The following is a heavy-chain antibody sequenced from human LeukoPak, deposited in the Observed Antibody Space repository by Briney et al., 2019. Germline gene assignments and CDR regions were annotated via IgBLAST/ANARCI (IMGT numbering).Heavy chain of an antibody. CDR2: INTDGTST. Sequence: GGSLRLSCAASGFTFSSYWMHWVRQAPGKGLVWVSRINTDGTSTTYADSVKGRFTISRDNAKNTVDLQMNSLRGEDTAVYYCASDAGDCGGECPRWFDPWGQGTLVTVSS. CDR3: ASDAGDCGGECPRWFDP. J-gene: IGHJ5*02. V-gene: IGHV3-74*01. CDR1: GFTFSSYW. D-gene: IGHD2-21*01.